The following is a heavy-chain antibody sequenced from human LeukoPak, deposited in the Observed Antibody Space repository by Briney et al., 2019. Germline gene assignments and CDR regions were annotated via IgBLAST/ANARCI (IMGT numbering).Heavy chain of an antibody. D-gene: IGHD3-3*01. CDR1: GYTFTSYG. CDR2: MNPNSGNT. Sequence: GASVKVSCKASGYTFTSYGISWVRQAPGQGLEWMGWMNPNSGNTGYAQKFQGRVTITRNTSISTAYMELSSLRSEDTAVYYCARGGGLYYDFWSGYSDGWFDPWGQGTLVTVSS. J-gene: IGHJ5*02. V-gene: IGHV1-8*03. CDR3: ARGGGLYYDFWSGYSDGWFDP.